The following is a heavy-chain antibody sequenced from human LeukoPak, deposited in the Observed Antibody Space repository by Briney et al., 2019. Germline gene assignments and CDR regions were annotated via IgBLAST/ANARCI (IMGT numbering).Heavy chain of an antibody. J-gene: IGHJ2*01. CDR1: GFAFDDYG. CDR3: AKDAWPRFLGYFDL. V-gene: IGHV3-20*04. CDR2: ISWNGGST. Sequence: GGSLRLSCAASGFAFDDYGMSWVRQAPGKGLEWVSGISWNGGSTGYADSLKGRFTISRDNAKNSLYLQMNSLRAEDTAVYYCAKDAWPRFLGYFDLWGRGTLVTVSS. D-gene: IGHD3-10*01.